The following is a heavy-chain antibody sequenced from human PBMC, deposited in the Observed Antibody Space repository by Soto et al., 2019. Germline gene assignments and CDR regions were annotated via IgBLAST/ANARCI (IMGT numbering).Heavy chain of an antibody. CDR2: IYYSGST. CDR3: ARDRTPVGFYYYGMDV. Sequence: SETLSLTCTVSGGSISSGGYYWSWIRQHPGKGLEWIGYIYYSGSTYYNPSLKSRVTISVDTSKNQFSLKLSSVTAADTAVYYCARDRTPVGFYYYGMDVWGQGTTVTVSS. D-gene: IGHD2-2*01. J-gene: IGHJ6*02. CDR1: GGSISSGGYY. V-gene: IGHV4-31*03.